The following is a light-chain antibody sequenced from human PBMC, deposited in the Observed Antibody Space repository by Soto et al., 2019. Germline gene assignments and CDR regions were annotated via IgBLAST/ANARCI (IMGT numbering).Light chain of an antibody. J-gene: IGLJ1*01. CDR1: SSDVVSYNL. Sequence: QSVLTQPASVSGSPEQSITISCTGSSSDVVSYNLVSWYQQHPGKAPKLMIYEATKRPSGISTRFSGSKSGNTASLTISGLQAEDEADYYCCSYAGSSTYVFGLGTKVTV. V-gene: IGLV2-23*01. CDR2: EAT. CDR3: CSYAGSSTYV.